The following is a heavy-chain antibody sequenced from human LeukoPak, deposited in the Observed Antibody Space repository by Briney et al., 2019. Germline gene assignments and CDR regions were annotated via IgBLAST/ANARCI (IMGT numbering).Heavy chain of an antibody. D-gene: IGHD6-19*01. CDR1: GFTFSSYA. CDR3: ARDAPRQWLGNAFDI. CDR2: ISSSSSTI. Sequence: GGSLRLSCAASGFTFSSYAMHWVRQAPGKGLEWVSYISSSSSTIYYTDSVKGRFTISRDNAKNSLYLQMNSLRAEDTAVYYCARDAPRQWLGNAFDIWGQGTMVTVSS. J-gene: IGHJ3*02. V-gene: IGHV3-48*04.